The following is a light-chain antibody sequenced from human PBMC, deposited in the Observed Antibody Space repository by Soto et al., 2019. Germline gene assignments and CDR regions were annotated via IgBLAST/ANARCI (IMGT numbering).Light chain of an antibody. CDR3: QQYNNWPRT. V-gene: IGKV3-15*01. Sequence: EIVLTQSPDTLPVSPGERATLSCRASQSISTNLAWYQHKPGQAPRLLIYGASTRATGIPARFSGSGSGTEFTLTISSLQSEDFAVYYCQQYNNWPRTFGQGTKVDIK. J-gene: IGKJ1*01. CDR1: QSISTN. CDR2: GAS.